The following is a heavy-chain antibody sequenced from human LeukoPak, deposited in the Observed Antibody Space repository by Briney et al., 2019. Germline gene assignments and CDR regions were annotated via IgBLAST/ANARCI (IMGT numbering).Heavy chain of an antibody. D-gene: IGHD5-18*01. V-gene: IGHV6-1*01. CDR3: AQEGSYGRFDY. J-gene: IGHJ4*02. Sequence: SQTLSLTCAISGDXVSTNSAAWNWFRQSPSRGLEWLGKTYYRSKWYNDYAVSVKSRITINPDTSKNQFSLQLNSVTPEDTAVYYCAQEGSYGRFDYWGQGTLVTVSS. CDR1: GDXVSTNSAA. CDR2: TYYRSKWYN.